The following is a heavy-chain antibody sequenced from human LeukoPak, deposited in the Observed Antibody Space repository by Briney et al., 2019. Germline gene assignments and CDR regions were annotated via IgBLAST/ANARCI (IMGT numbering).Heavy chain of an antibody. J-gene: IGHJ4*02. Sequence: ASVKVSCKASGHTFINYGISWVRQAPGQGLEWMGWISAYNGNTNYAQKLQGRVTMTTDTSTSTAYMELRSLRSEDTAVYYCAVMTTDYYYFDYWGQGTLVTVSS. V-gene: IGHV1-18*01. CDR3: AVMTTDYYYFDY. D-gene: IGHD4-17*01. CDR1: GHTFINYG. CDR2: ISAYNGNT.